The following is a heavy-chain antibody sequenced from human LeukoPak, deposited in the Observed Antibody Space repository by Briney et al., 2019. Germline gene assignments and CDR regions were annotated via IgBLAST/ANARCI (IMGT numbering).Heavy chain of an antibody. V-gene: IGHV1-46*01. D-gene: IGHD6-19*01. CDR1: GYTFSSYY. Sequence: VASEKVSCKTSGYTFSSYYIHWVRQAPGQGLEWMGIINPSGGSTNYAQKFQGRVTMTRDMSTSTVYMELSSLRSEDTAVYYCARDGIAVAGIHYYYYMDVWGKGTTVTVSS. J-gene: IGHJ6*03. CDR2: INPSGGST. CDR3: ARDGIAVAGIHYYYYMDV.